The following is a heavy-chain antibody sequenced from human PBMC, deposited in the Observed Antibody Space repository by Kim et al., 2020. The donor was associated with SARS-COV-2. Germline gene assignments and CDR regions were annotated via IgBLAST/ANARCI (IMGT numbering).Heavy chain of an antibody. Sequence: SETLSLTCTVSGGSISSYYWSWIRQPPGKGLEWIGYIYYSGSTNYNPSLKSRVTISVDTSKNQFSLKLSSVTAAHTAVYYCARALRYFDWLLFAFDIWGQGTMVTVSS. V-gene: IGHV4-59*13. CDR2: IYYSGST. J-gene: IGHJ3*02. D-gene: IGHD3-9*01. CDR1: GGSISSYY. CDR3: ARALRYFDWLLFAFDI.